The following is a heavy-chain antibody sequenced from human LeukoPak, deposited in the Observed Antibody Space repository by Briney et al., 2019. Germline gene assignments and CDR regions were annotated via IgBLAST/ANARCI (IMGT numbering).Heavy chain of an antibody. CDR3: ARRPDSYCSSTSCPFDI. D-gene: IGHD2-2*01. CDR1: GGSISSSSYY. Sequence: PSETLSLTCTVSGGSISSSSYYWGWIRQPPGKGLEWIGSIYYSGSTYYNPSLKSRVTISVDTSKNQFSLKLSSVTAVDTAVYYCARRPDSYCSSTSCPFDIWGQGTMVTVSS. V-gene: IGHV4-39*01. CDR2: IYYSGST. J-gene: IGHJ3*02.